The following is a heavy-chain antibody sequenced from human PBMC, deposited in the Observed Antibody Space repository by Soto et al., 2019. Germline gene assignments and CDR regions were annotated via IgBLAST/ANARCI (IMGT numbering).Heavy chain of an antibody. D-gene: IGHD2-15*01. CDR1: GFTFSSYA. CDR3: AREECSGGSCYSGGYGMDV. Sequence: PGRSLRLSCAASGFTFSSYAMSWVRQAPGKGLEWVSAISGSGGSTYYADSVKGRFTISRDNSKNTLYLQMNSLRSEDTAVYFCAREECSGGSCYSGGYGMDVWGQGTTVTVSS. V-gene: IGHV3-23*01. CDR2: ISGSGGST. J-gene: IGHJ6*02.